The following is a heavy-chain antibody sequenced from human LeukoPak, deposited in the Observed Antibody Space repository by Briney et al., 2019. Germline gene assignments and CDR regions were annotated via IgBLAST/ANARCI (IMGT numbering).Heavy chain of an antibody. CDR1: GFTFSSYA. CDR2: ISGSGGST. D-gene: IGHD6-19*01. V-gene: IGHV3-23*01. CDR3: AKGKLIAVAGSLFDF. J-gene: IGHJ4*02. Sequence: PGGSLRPSCAASGFTFSSYAMSWVRQAPGKGLEWVSAISGSGGSTYYADSVKGRFTISRDNSKNTLYLQMNSLRAEDTAVYYCAKGKLIAVAGSLFDFWGQGTLVTVSS.